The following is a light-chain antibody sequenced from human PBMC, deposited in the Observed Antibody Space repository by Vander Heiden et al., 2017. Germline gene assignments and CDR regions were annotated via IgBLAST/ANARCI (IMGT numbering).Light chain of an antibody. CDR2: SNN. CDR1: NSNIGSNN. J-gene: IGLJ3*02. Sequence: SVLTQPPPASATPGQRVTISCSGSNSNIGSNNVNLYQQLPGTVPKLLIQSNNQRPSGVPDRFSGSKSGTSASLAISGLQTEDEADYYCAVRDDSLNGPVFGGGTKLTVL. V-gene: IGLV1-44*01. CDR3: AVRDDSLNGPV.